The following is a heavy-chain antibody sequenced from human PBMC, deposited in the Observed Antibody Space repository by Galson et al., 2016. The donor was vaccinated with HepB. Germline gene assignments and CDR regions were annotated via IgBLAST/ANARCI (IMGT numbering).Heavy chain of an antibody. Sequence: SETLSLTCTVSGASISSQHYSWIRLPPGKGLEWIGDKSYTGITYYNPSLRGRVTMSVDTSNNQLSLRLTSVTAADTAVDYCTTTPPGYGGFSSWGQGTLVTVSS. CDR1: GASISSQH. CDR3: TTTPPGYGGFSS. J-gene: IGHJ5*02. CDR2: KSYTGIT. D-gene: IGHD5-18*01. V-gene: IGHV4-59*11.